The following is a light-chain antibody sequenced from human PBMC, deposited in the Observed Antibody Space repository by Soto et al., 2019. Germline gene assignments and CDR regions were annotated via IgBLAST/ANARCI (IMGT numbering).Light chain of an antibody. J-gene: IGLJ3*02. V-gene: IGLV2-14*03. CDR1: SSDVGAYSY. Sequence: QAVVTQPASVSGSPGQSITISCTGTSSDVGAYSYVSWYQQHPGKAPKLMIYDVTNRPSGISNRFSGSKSGNTASLTISGLQAEDEADYYCSSYTSSSTWVFGGGTKLTVL. CDR2: DVT. CDR3: SSYTSSSTWV.